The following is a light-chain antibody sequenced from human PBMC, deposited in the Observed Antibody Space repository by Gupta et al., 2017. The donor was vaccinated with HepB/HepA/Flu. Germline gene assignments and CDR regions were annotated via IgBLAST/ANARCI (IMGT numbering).Light chain of an antibody. J-gene: IGLJ3*02. CDR2: ENN. CDR1: SSNIGSNY. V-gene: IGLV1-51*02. Sequence: QSVLTQPPSVSAPPGQKVTISCSGSSSNIGSNYVSWYQQLPGTAPRLLIYENNKRPSGIPDRFSASKSGTSATLAITGLQTGDEADYYCGTWETNLNTGEVFGGGTKLTVL. CDR3: GTWETNLNTGEV.